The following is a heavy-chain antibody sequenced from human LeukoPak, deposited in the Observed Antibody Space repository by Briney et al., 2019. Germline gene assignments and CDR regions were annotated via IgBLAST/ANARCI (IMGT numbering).Heavy chain of an antibody. CDR1: GYIFTDYY. Sequence: ASVKVSCKASGYIFTDYYMHWVRQATGQGLEWMGWMNPNSGNTGYAQKFQGRVTMTRNTSISTAYMELSSLRSEDTAVYYCAVLGTPGGMDVWGQGTTVTVSS. D-gene: IGHD7-27*01. J-gene: IGHJ6*02. V-gene: IGHV1-8*02. CDR2: MNPNSGNT. CDR3: AVLGTPGGMDV.